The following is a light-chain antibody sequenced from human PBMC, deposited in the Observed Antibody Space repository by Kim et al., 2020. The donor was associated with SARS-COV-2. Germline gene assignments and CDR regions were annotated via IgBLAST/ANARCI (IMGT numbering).Light chain of an antibody. Sequence: AWGQTVRITCQGDSLRSYYATWNQQKPGQAPILVIYGKNNRPSGIPGRFSGSSSGNTASLTITGTQAGDEADYYCNSRDSNDNVVFGGGTQLTVL. CDR3: NSRDSNDNVV. J-gene: IGLJ2*01. CDR2: GKN. CDR1: SLRSYY. V-gene: IGLV3-19*01.